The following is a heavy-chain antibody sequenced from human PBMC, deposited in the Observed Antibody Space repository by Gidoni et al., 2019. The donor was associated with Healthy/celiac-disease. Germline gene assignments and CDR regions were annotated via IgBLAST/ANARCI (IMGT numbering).Heavy chain of an antibody. CDR2: IYYSGST. CDR3: ARKPSYYYDSSGYDDLMYFDL. V-gene: IGHV4-31*03. Sequence: QVQLQESGPGLVKPSQTLSLTCTVSGGSISSGGYYWSWIRQHPGKGLEWIGYIYYSGSTYYNPSLKSRVTISVDTSKNQFSLKLSSVTAADTAVYYCARKPSYYYDSSGYDDLMYFDLWGRGTLVTVSS. J-gene: IGHJ2*01. D-gene: IGHD3-22*01. CDR1: GGSISSGGYY.